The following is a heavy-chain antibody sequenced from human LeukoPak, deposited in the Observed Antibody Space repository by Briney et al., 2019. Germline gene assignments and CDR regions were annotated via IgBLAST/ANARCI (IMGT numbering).Heavy chain of an antibody. CDR1: GGSISSYY. J-gene: IGHJ6*03. Sequence: SETLSLTCTVSGGSISSYYWSWIRQPPGKGLEWIGRIQISGSTDYNPSLKSRVSISVDASKNQFSLKLSSVTAADTAVYSCAREGTYTYGYGYYHYYMDVWGKGTTVTISS. V-gene: IGHV4-4*08. D-gene: IGHD5-18*01. CDR2: IQISGST. CDR3: AREGTYTYGYGYYHYYMDV.